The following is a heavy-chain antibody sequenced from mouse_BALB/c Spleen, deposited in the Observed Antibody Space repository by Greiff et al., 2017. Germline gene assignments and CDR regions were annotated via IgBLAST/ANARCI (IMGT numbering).Heavy chain of an antibody. CDR2: IRSKSNNYAT. J-gene: IGHJ1*01. CDR3: VRENYGYWYFDV. D-gene: IGHD1-1*01. Sequence: EVKVVESGGGLVQPKGSLKLSCAASGFTFNTYAMHWVCQAPGKGLEWVARIRSKSNNYATYYADSVKDRFTISRDDSQSMLYLQMNNLKTEDTAMYYCVRENYGYWYFDVWGAGTTVTVSS. V-gene: IGHV10-3*03. CDR1: GFTFNTYA.